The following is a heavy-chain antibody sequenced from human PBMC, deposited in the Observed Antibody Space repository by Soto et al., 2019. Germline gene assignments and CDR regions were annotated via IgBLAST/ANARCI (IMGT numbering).Heavy chain of an antibody. CDR2: ISAYNGNT. Sequence: QVQLVQSGAEVKKPGASVKVSCKASGYTFTSYGISWVRQAPGQGLEWMGWISAYNGNTNYAQKLQXXVXMXXEPSTSTAYMELRSLRSDDTAVYYCARAYPDAFDIWGQGTMVTVSS. CDR1: GYTFTSYG. J-gene: IGHJ3*02. CDR3: ARAYPDAFDI. V-gene: IGHV1-18*01.